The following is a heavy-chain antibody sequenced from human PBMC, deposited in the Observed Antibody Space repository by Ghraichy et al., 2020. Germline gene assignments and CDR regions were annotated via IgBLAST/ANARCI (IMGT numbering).Heavy chain of an antibody. D-gene: IGHD6-19*01. Sequence: SETLSLTCAVYGGSFSGYYWSWIRQPPGKGLEWIGEINHSGSTNYNPSLKSRVTISVDTSKNQFSLKLSSVTAADTAVYYCARGAWLANDYWGQGTLVTVSS. CDR1: GGSFSGYY. CDR2: INHSGST. V-gene: IGHV4-34*01. CDR3: ARGAWLANDY. J-gene: IGHJ4*02.